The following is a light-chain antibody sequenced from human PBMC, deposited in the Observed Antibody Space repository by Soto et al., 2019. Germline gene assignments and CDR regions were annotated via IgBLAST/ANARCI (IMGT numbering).Light chain of an antibody. CDR1: SSDVGGYNY. V-gene: IGLV2-11*01. J-gene: IGLJ1*01. CDR3: SSYTSTSSYV. Sequence: QSALTQPRSVSGSPGQSVAISCTGTSSDVGGYNYVSWYQQHPGKAPKLMIYDVTKRPSGVPDRFSASKSGNTASLTIFGLQAEDEADYYCSSYTSTSSYVFGTGTKVTVL. CDR2: DVT.